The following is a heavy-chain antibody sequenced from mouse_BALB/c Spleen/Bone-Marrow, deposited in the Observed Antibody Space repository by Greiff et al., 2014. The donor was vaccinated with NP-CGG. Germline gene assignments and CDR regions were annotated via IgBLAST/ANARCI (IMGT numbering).Heavy chain of an antibody. CDR1: GFSLTNYG. Sequence: VKLVESGPGLVAPSQSLSITCTVSGFSLTNYGVHWVRQPPGKGLEWLGVIWAGGSTNYNSALMSRLSISKDNSKSQVFLQVNSLQTDDTAMYYCAREGGTGFASWGQGTLVTVSA. D-gene: IGHD4-1*01. J-gene: IGHJ3*01. CDR3: AREGGTGFAS. CDR2: IWAGGST. V-gene: IGHV2-9*02.